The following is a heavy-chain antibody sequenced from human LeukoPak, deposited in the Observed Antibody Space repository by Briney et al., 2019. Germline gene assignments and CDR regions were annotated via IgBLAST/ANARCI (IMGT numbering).Heavy chain of an antibody. CDR1: GFTFTDSY. V-gene: IGHV3-11*06. CDR3: ARGGSYGGYHSY. D-gene: IGHD4-23*01. CDR2: ISGSGDDT. J-gene: IGHJ4*02. Sequence: GGSLRLSCAASGFTFTDSYMTWVRQAPGKGLEWLSYISGSGDDTNYADSVRGRFTISRDNAKNSLYLQMNSLRVEDTAVYYCARGGSYGGYHSYWGQGTLVTVSS.